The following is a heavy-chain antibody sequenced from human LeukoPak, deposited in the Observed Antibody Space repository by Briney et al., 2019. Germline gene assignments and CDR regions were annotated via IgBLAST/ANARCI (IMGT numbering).Heavy chain of an antibody. J-gene: IGHJ6*04. CDR2: ISGSLVST. V-gene: IGHV3-23*01. Sequence: PGGSLILSCSASAFTFSSYAMSWVRHAPGKGLEWVSAISGSLVSTYYADSVAGRFTISRDNSKNTLYLQMNILRAEETAVYYCAKDQLVSYYYASSGYYLSPADVWGKGPTATVSP. D-gene: IGHD3-22*01. CDR3: AKDQLVSYYYASSGYYLSPADV. CDR1: AFTFSSYA.